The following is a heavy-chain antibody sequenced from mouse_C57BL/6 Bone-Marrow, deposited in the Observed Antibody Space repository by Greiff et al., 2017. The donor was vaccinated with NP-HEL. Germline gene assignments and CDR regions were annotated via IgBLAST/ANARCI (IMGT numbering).Heavy chain of an antibody. CDR3: ARRKLRYWYFDV. CDR2: ISNLAYSI. D-gene: IGHD1-1*01. V-gene: IGHV5-15*01. J-gene: IGHJ1*03. Sequence: EVKLMESGGGLVQPGGSLKLSCAASGFTFSDYGMAWVRQAPRKGPEWVAFISNLAYSIYYADTVTGRFTISRENAKNTLYLEMSSLRSEDTAMYYCARRKLRYWYFDVWGTGTTVTVSS. CDR1: GFTFSDYG.